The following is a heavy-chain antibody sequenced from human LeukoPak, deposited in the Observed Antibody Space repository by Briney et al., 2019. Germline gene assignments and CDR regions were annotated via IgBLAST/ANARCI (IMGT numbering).Heavy chain of an antibody. CDR1: GFMFSDSA. CDR3: AKIRPPAYDI. V-gene: IGHV3-73*01. J-gene: IGHJ3*02. CDR2: IRSKPNNYAT. D-gene: IGHD3-3*02. Sequence: GGSLRLSCAATGFMFSDSALHWVRQASGKGLEWVGRIRSKPNNYATAYAASVKGRFTISRDDSINMAYLQMNSLKTEDTAVYYCAKIRPPAYDIWGQGTMVTVPS.